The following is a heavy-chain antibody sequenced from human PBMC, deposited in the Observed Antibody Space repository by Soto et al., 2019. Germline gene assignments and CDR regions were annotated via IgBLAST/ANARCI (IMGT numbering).Heavy chain of an antibody. CDR1: GAVVANGENY. CDR2: IYGSGPT. D-gene: IGHD3-16*01. Sequence: PSETASLTCSVSGAVVANGENYRSWVRRPPGKALEWHRYIYGSGPTSYTPAPTSRVTCSLDRPNDQGSLKLLSVTAGDTAVYFFVRYLAHGYTGKVWGKGTLVTVSS. V-gene: IGHV4-30-4*08. CDR3: VRYLAHGYTGKV. J-gene: IGHJ1*01.